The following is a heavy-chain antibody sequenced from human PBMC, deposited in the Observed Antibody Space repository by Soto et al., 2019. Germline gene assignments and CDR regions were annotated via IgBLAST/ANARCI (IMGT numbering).Heavy chain of an antibody. V-gene: IGHV3-23*01. CDR3: AKCMQAHWNYDAHYV. J-gene: IGHJ3*01. D-gene: IGHD1-7*01. CDR2: ITSSGGTT. Sequence: PGGSLRLSCAASGFIFSTYSMTWVRQAPGKGLEWVAHITSSGGTTYYADSVKGRFTISRDTSRNTLYLQMNSLRAEDSALYYCAKCMQAHWNYDAHYVWGKGTMVTVSS. CDR1: GFIFSTYS.